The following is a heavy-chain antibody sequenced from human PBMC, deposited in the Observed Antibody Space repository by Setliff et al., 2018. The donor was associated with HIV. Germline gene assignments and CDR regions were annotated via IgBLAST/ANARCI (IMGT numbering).Heavy chain of an antibody. D-gene: IGHD2-21*01. V-gene: IGHV4-39*01. CDR1: DDSISSGGYW. CDR2: VYYSGST. Sequence: PSETLSLTCTVSDDSISSGGYWWAWIRQPPGKELEWIGSVYYSGSTHYNLSLKSRVTMSVDTSRNQFSVNLRSMSAADTAVYYCARQMGGGHWASDYWGQGTLGTVSS. J-gene: IGHJ4*02. CDR3: ARQMGGGHWASDY.